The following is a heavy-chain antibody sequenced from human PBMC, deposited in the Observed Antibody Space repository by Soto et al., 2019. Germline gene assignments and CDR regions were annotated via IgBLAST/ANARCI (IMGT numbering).Heavy chain of an antibody. V-gene: IGHV3-23*01. J-gene: IGHJ3*02. Sequence: EVQLLESGGGLVQPGGSLRLSCAASGFTFSSYAMSWVRQAPGKGLEWVSAISGSGYSTYYADSVMGRFTISRDNSKNTLYLQMNSLRAEDTAVFYCAKSTVVTPISAFDIWGQGTMVTVSS. D-gene: IGHD2-21*02. CDR2: ISGSGYST. CDR3: AKSTVVTPISAFDI. CDR1: GFTFSSYA.